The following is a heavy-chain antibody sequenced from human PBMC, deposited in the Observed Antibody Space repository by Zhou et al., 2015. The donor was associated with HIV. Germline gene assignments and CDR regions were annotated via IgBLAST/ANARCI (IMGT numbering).Heavy chain of an antibody. V-gene: IGHV1-69*01. CDR1: GGTFSSYA. Sequence: QVQLVQSGAEVKKPGSSVKVSCKASGGTFSSYAISWVRQAPGQGLEWMGGIIPIFGTANYAQKFQGRVTITADESTSTAYMELSSLRSEDTAVYYCACSRGYCSSTSCYQGDYWGQGTLVTVSS. CDR2: IIPIFGTA. D-gene: IGHD2-2*01. J-gene: IGHJ4*02. CDR3: ACSRGYCSSTSCYQGDY.